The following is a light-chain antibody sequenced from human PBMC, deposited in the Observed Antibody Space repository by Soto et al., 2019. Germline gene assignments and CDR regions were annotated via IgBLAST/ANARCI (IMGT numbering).Light chain of an antibody. CDR2: EVS. J-gene: IGLJ1*01. Sequence: QSVLTQPASVSGSPGQTITISCTGTSSDVGGYNYVSWSQQHPGKAPKLLISEVSNRPSGVSNRFSGSKSGNTASLTISGLQADDEADYYCGSYTASSTLLFGTGTNVTV. V-gene: IGLV2-14*03. CDR3: GSYTASSTLL. CDR1: SSDVGGYNY.